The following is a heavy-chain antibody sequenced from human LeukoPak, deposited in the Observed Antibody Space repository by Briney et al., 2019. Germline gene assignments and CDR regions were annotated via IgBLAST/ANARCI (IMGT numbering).Heavy chain of an antibody. CDR1: GFTFSDYY. CDR3: ATHYGSGSLLCFDY. D-gene: IGHD3-10*01. V-gene: IGHV3-11*04. CDR2: ISSSGSTI. Sequence: GGSLRLSCAASGFTFSDYYMSWIRQAPGKGLEWVSYISSSGSTIYYADSVKGRFTISRDNAKNSLYLQMNSLRAEDTAVYYCATHYGSGSLLCFDYWGQGTLVTSPQ. J-gene: IGHJ4*02.